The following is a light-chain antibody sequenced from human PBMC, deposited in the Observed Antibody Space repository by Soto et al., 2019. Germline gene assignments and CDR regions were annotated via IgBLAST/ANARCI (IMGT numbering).Light chain of an antibody. J-gene: IGLJ1*01. Sequence: QSALTQPRSVSGSPGQSVTISCTGTSSDVGGYNYVSWYQQHPGKAPKLMIYDVSQRPSGVPDRFSGSKSGNTASLTISGLQAEAESDYYCCSYAGSYSYVFGTGTKLTVL. CDR1: SSDVGGYNY. CDR3: CSYAGSYSYV. V-gene: IGLV2-11*01. CDR2: DVS.